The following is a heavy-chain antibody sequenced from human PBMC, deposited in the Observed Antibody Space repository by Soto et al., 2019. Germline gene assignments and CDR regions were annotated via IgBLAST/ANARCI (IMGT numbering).Heavy chain of an antibody. J-gene: IGHJ4*02. CDR3: ARRPPYYFDS. CDR2: IYYSGST. CDR1: GGSITSSSYY. Sequence: SETLSLTCTVSGGSITSSSYYWGWIRQPPGKGLEWIGTIYYSGSTYYNASLNSRVTISVDTSKHQFSLKLSSVTAADTAVYYCARRPPYYFDSWGQGTLVTVSS. V-gene: IGHV4-39*01.